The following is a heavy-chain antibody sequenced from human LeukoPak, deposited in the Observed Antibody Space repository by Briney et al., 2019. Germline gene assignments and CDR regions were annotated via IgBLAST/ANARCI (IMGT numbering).Heavy chain of an antibody. CDR3: ARHILGGLPIFNY. Sequence: PSETLSLTCAVYGGSFSGYYWSWIRQPPGKGLEWIGEINHSGSTNYNPSLKSRVTISVDTSKNQFSLKLSSVTAADTAVYYCARHILGGLPIFNYWGQGTLVTVSS. CDR1: GGSFSGYY. V-gene: IGHV4-34*01. J-gene: IGHJ4*02. D-gene: IGHD1-26*01. CDR2: INHSGST.